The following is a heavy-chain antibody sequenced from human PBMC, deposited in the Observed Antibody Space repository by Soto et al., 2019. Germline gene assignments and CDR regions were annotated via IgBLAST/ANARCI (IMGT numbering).Heavy chain of an antibody. V-gene: IGHV3-23*01. CDR1: GFTFSSYA. J-gene: IGHJ3*02. CDR3: AKDHTIFGVVTPRGAFDI. D-gene: IGHD3-3*01. Sequence: HPGGSLRLSCAASGFTFSSYAMSWVRQAPGKGLEWVSAISGSGGSTYYADSVKGRFTISRDNSKNTLYLQMNSLRAEDTAVYYCAKDHTIFGVVTPRGAFDICGQGTMVTVSS. CDR2: ISGSGGST.